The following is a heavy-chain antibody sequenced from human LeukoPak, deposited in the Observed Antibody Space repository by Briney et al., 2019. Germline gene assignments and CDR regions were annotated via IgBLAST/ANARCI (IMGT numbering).Heavy chain of an antibody. CDR2: ISGSGGGT. J-gene: IGHJ4*02. D-gene: IGHD3-22*01. Sequence: GGSLRLSCAVSGVSLSNYGMSWVRQAPGKGLEWVAGISGSGGGTNYADSVKGRFTISRDNPKNTLFLQMNRLRAEDTAVYFCAKRGVVIRVILVGFHKEAYYFDSWGQGALVTVSS. CDR3: AKRGVVIRVILVGFHKEAYYFDS. V-gene: IGHV3-23*01. CDR1: GVSLSNYG.